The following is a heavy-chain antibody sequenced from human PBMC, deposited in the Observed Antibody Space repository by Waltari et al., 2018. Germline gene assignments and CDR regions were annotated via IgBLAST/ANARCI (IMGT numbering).Heavy chain of an antibody. CDR1: GFTFRNFG. V-gene: IGHV3-30*02. CDR2: IWFDGSDK. J-gene: IGHJ4*02. Sequence: QVNLVESGGGVFQPGGSLRLSCAPSGFTFRNFGMHWVRPAPGKGLEWVALIWFDGSDKFYADSVRGRFTISRDNSARTLYLDMDSLRLDDTAMYYCAKDAFGNTYLDFWGQGTLVTVSS. CDR3: AKDAFGNTYLDF. D-gene: IGHD2-2*02.